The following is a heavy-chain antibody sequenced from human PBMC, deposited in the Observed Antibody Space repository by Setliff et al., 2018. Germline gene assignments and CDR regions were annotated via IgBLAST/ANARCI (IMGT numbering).Heavy chain of an antibody. CDR1: GYTFTSYD. CDR2: MNPNSGNT. Sequence: GASVKVSCKASGYTFTSYDINWVRQATGQGLEWMGWMNPNSGNTKYSQEFQDRVTITRDTSANIAFMELSSLRSEDMAVYYCARSGGSNWQTKLDYWGQGTLVTVSS. V-gene: IGHV1-8*03. D-gene: IGHD2-15*01. CDR3: ARSGGSNWQTKLDY. J-gene: IGHJ4*02.